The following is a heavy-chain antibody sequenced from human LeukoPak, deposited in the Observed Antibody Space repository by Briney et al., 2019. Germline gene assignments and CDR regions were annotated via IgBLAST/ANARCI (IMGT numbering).Heavy chain of an antibody. V-gene: IGHV3-7*01. D-gene: IGHD1-1*01. Sequence: PGRSLRLSCAASGFTFSSYGMHWVRQAPGKGLEWVANIKEDGSEKYYVDSVKGRFTISRDNAKNSLYLQMNRLRVEDTAMYYCASGRWKAFDCWGQGTLVTVSS. CDR3: ASGRWKAFDC. CDR2: IKEDGSEK. J-gene: IGHJ4*02. CDR1: GFTFSSYG.